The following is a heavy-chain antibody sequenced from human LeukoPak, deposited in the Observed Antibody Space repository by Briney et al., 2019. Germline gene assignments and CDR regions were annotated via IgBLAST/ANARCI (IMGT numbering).Heavy chain of an antibody. D-gene: IGHD3-10*01. V-gene: IGHV4-39*01. CDR3: VVWLGELLHFDY. J-gene: IGHJ4*02. CDR1: GGSISSRSYY. Sequence: SETLSLTCTVSGGSISSRSYYWGWIRQPPGKGLEWIGNIYYSGSTYHNPSLKSRVTISVDTSKNQFSLKLSFVTAADTAVYYCVVWLGELLHFDYWGQGTLVTVSS. CDR2: IYYSGST.